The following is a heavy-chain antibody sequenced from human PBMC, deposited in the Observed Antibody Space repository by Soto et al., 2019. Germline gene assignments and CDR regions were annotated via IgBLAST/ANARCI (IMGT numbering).Heavy chain of an antibody. Sequence: QVQLVESGGGVVQPGRSLRLSCAASRFTFSNYVMHWVRQAPGKGLEWVAVISYDGSNKYYADSVEGRFTISRDNSKNTLYLQMSSLRPEDTAIYYCAKRIAVAGIYYYGMDLWGQGTTVTVSS. CDR1: RFTFSNYV. J-gene: IGHJ6*02. V-gene: IGHV3-30*18. CDR3: AKRIAVAGIYYYGMDL. D-gene: IGHD6-19*01. CDR2: ISYDGSNK.